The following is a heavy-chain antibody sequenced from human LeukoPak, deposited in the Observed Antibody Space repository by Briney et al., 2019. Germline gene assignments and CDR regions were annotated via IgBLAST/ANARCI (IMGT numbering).Heavy chain of an antibody. D-gene: IGHD6-19*01. V-gene: IGHV6-1*01. CDR2: TCYRSKWYH. J-gene: IGHJ4*02. CDR1: GDSVSGNSVA. CDR3: ARAAFTSGTPRGFDY. Sequence: SQTLSLTCAISGDSVSGNSVAWNWLRQSPLRGLEWLGRTCYRSKWYHDYAISVKSRMTINPDTSKNQFSLQLISVTPEDTAVYYCARAAFTSGTPRGFDYWGQGTLVTVSS.